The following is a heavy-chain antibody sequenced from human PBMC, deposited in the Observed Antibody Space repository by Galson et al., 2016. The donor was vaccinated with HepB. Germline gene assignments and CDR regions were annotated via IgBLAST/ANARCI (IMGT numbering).Heavy chain of an antibody. CDR3: ARDPSGQQLANWFDL. D-gene: IGHD6-13*01. CDR2: ISYDGSNQ. V-gene: IGHV3-30*03. CDR1: GFTFSSYG. J-gene: IGHJ5*02. Sequence: SLRLSCAASGFTFSSYGMHWVRQAPGKGLEWVAVISYDGSNQYYADSVKGRFTIARDNSKNTLFLQMNSLRTEDTAVYYCARDPSGQQLANWFDLWGQGTLVTVSS.